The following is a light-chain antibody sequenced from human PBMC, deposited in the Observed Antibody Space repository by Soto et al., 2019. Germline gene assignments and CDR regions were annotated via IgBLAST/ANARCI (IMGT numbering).Light chain of an antibody. CDR1: QSVSSTY. J-gene: IGKJ2*01. CDR2: GAS. V-gene: IGKV3-20*01. CDR3: QQYDSSLYT. Sequence: EIVLTQSPGTLSLSPGERATLSCRASQSVSSTYLAWYQQKPGQAPRLLIYGASSRATGIPDRFSGSGSGTDFTLTISRLEPDDFAVYFCQQYDSSLYTFGQGTKLEIK.